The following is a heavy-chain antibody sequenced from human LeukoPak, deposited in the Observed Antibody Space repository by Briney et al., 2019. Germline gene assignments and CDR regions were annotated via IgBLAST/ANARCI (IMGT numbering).Heavy chain of an antibody. V-gene: IGHV3-20*04. CDR2: INWNGDSR. CDR1: GFRFDDYG. Sequence: GGSLRLSCTASGFRFDDYGMTWVRQAPGKGLEWVSDINWNGDSRGYAHSVRGRFTIYRDNSKNSLYLQMNSLRAEDMALYYCAKDRGDYGLFDYWGQGTLVTVSS. D-gene: IGHD4-17*01. CDR3: AKDRGDYGLFDY. J-gene: IGHJ4*02.